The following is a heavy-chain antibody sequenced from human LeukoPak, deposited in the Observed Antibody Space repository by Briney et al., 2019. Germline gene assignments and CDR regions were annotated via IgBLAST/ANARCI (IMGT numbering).Heavy chain of an antibody. V-gene: IGHV3-30-3*01. CDR1: GLTFSDHA. J-gene: IGHJ4*02. Sequence: PGTSLRLSCAASGLTFSDHAMHWVRQAPGRGLEWLSVISYDGNYNHYADSVKGRFTVSRDNSKNTVYLHMSSLKPEDTAVYYCARDLGSYGWGNHFDYWGQGTLVTVSS. CDR3: ARDLGSYGWGNHFDY. D-gene: IGHD3-16*01. CDR2: ISYDGNYN.